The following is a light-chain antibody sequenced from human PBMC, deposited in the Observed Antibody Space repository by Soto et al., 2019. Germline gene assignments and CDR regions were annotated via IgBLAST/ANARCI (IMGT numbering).Light chain of an antibody. CDR1: LSVSGF. J-gene: IGKJ5*01. V-gene: IGKV3-11*01. Sequence: IGLPQSPVTLSLSPGQRATLSCRASLSVSGFLAWYQHKPGQSPRLLIYDSSHRATGIPARFSGSGSETDFTLTSSSLEPEDLAVYYCQQRRRSDPFGQGTRMEIK. CDR3: QQRRRSDP. CDR2: DSS.